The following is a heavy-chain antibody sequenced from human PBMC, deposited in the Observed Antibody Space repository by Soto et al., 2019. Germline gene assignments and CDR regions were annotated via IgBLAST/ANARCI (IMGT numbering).Heavy chain of an antibody. D-gene: IGHD3-16*02. J-gene: IGHJ4*02. CDR3: AISTAGFGGLFVVPSDY. V-gene: IGHV3-23*01. Sequence: EVQLLESGGGLVQPGGSLRLSCAASGFTYESYAMSWVRQAPGKGLEWVSGINSGGTVAHYADSVKGRFAISRDNSKNTLSLEMNSLRADDTGLYSCAISTAGFGGLFVVPSDYWGQGTLVTVSS. CDR1: GFTYESYA. CDR2: INSGGTVA.